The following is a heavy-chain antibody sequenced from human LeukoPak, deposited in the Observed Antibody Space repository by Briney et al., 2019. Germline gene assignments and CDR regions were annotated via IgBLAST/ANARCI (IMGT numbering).Heavy chain of an antibody. CDR2: INHSGST. CDR3: AREESTYTFDY. V-gene: IGHV4-34*01. CDR1: GGSFSGYY. D-gene: IGHD3-16*01. Sequence: SETLSLTCAVHGGSFSGYYWSWIRQPPGKGLEWIGEINHSGSTNYNPSLKSRVTISVDTSKNQFSLKLSSVTAADTAVYYCAREESTYTFDYWGQGTLVTVSS. J-gene: IGHJ4*02.